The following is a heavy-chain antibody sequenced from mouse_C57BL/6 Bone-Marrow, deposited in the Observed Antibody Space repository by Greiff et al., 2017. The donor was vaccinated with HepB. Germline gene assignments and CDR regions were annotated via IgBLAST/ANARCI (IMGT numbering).Heavy chain of an antibody. CDR2: IRLKSDNYAT. CDR1: GFTFSNYW. J-gene: IGHJ1*03. CDR3: TPTVVGYWYFDV. V-gene: IGHV6-3*01. D-gene: IGHD1-1*01. Sequence: EVKVVESGGGLVQPGGSMKLSCVASGFTFSNYWMNWVRQSPEKGLEWVAQIRLKSDNYATHYAESVKGRFTISRDDSKSSVYLQMNNLRAEDTGIYYCTPTVVGYWYFDVWGTGTTVTVSS.